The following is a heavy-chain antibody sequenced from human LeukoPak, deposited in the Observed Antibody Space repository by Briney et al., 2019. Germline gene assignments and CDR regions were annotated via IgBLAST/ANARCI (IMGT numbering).Heavy chain of an antibody. D-gene: IGHD6-13*01. V-gene: IGHV4-38-2*02. CDR3: ARMFRSSWYINWFDP. CDR1: GYSISSGYF. Sequence: SETLSLTCTVSGYSISSGYFWGWIRQPPGKGLEWIGSIYHSGSTSYNPSLKSRLTISVDTSKDQFSLKLNFVTAADTAMYYCARMFRSSWYINWFDPWGQGTLVTVSS. J-gene: IGHJ5*02. CDR2: IYHSGST.